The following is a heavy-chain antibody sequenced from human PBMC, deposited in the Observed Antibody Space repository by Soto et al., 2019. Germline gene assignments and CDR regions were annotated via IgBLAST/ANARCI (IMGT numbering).Heavy chain of an antibody. CDR3: ARVIYQSLPDGAFDI. CDR2: INPNSGGT. D-gene: IGHD3-16*02. Sequence: ASVKVSCKASGYTFTGYYMHWVRQAPGQGLEWMGWINPNSGGTNYAQKFQGWVTMTRDTSISTAYMELSRLRSDDTAVYYCARVIYQSLPDGAFDIWGQGTMVTVSS. J-gene: IGHJ3*02. V-gene: IGHV1-2*04. CDR1: GYTFTGYY.